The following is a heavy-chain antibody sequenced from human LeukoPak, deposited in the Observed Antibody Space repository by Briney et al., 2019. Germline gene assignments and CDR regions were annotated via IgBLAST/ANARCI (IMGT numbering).Heavy chain of an antibody. D-gene: IGHD3-10*01. V-gene: IGHV3-30*02. CDR1: GFTFSSYG. CDR2: IRYDGSNK. Sequence: GGSLRLSCAASGFTFSSYGMHWVRQAPGKGLEWVAFIRYDGSNKYYADSVKGRFTLSRDNAKNSLYLQMNSLRAEDTAVYYCARAIRYGSESYYTPTNWFDPWGQGTLVTVSS. CDR3: ARAIRYGSESYYTPTNWFDP. J-gene: IGHJ5*02.